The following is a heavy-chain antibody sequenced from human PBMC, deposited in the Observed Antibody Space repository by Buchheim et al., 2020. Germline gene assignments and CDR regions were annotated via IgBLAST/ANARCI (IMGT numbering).Heavy chain of an antibody. CDR3: ARDRPYYDSSGYYPLDYYYYYGMDV. CDR2: IYHSWST. CDR1: GGSISSSNW. Sequence: QVQLQESGPGLVKPSGTLSLTCAVSGGSISSSNWWSWVRQPPGKGLEWIGEIYHSWSTNYNPSLKSRVTISVDTSKNQFSPKLSSVTAADTAVYYCARDRPYYDSSGYYPLDYYYYYGMDVWGQGTT. V-gene: IGHV4-4*02. J-gene: IGHJ6*02. D-gene: IGHD3-22*01.